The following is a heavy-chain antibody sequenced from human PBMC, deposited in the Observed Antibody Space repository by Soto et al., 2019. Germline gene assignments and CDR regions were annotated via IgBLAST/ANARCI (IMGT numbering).Heavy chain of an antibody. CDR1: GFISSSTA. V-gene: IGHV3-23*01. D-gene: IGHD6-13*01. Sequence: PXGSRRLACPASGFISSSTAISWDSQVPGKGMEWVSDISASGSITNYADSVKGRFTISRDNSNNTLFLQMNSLRAEDTAVYYCAKGGVAAARGYFDYWGQGTLVTVSS. J-gene: IGHJ4*02. CDR3: AKGGVAAARGYFDY. CDR2: ISASGSIT.